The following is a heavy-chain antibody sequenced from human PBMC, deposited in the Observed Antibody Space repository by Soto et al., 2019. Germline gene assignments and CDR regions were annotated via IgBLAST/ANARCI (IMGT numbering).Heavy chain of an antibody. J-gene: IGHJ5*01. CDR3: ARDILSGGAYPDS. V-gene: IGHV3-21*01. D-gene: IGHD3-10*01. Sequence: GSLRLSCAASGFTFSTYTMNWVRQAPGKGLEWISSISSGSSYIYYAGSVKGRFTISRDNAKNSLFLQMNSLRADDTSVYYCARDILSGGAYPDSWGQGTKVTVSS. CDR1: GFTFSTYT. CDR2: ISSGSSYI.